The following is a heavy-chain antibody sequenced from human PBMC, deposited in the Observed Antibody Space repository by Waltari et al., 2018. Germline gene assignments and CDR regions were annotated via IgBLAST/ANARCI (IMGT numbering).Heavy chain of an antibody. CDR2: ITSDGSST. CDR3: GRVTSGSPDY. J-gene: IGHJ4*02. V-gene: IGHV3-74*01. Sequence: EVQLVESGGGLVQPGGSLRLSCAASGFTFSSYWMHWLRQAPGEGLVWVSRITSDGSSTSYAESVKGRFTISRDNAKNTLYLQMNGLRVEDTAVYYCGRVTSGSPDYWGQGTLVTVSP. CDR1: GFTFSSYW. D-gene: IGHD1-26*01.